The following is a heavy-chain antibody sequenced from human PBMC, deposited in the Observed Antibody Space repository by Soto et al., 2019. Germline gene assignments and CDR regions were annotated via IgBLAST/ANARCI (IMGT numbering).Heavy chain of an antibody. CDR1: GFTFSSYA. V-gene: IGHV3-23*01. J-gene: IGHJ6*03. Sequence: GGSLRLSCAASGFTFSSYAMSWVRQAPGKGLEWVSAISGSGGNTYYGDSGKGRFTISRYNSKNTLYLQMNSQRAEDTAVYYCAKDRAAADYYYYMDVWGKGTTVTVSS. D-gene: IGHD6-13*01. CDR2: ISGSGGNT. CDR3: AKDRAAADYYYYMDV.